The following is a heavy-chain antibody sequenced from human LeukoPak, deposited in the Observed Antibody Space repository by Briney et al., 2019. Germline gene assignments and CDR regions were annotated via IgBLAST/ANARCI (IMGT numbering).Heavy chain of an antibody. D-gene: IGHD3-9*01. CDR3: AKDLRYFDWLLSTHAFDI. CDR2: IRYDGRNK. CDR1: GFTFSSYG. J-gene: IGHJ3*02. V-gene: IGHV3-30*02. Sequence: GGSLRLSCAASGFTFSSYGMHWVRQAPGKGLDWVAFIRYDGRNKYYADSVKGRFTISRDNSKNTLYLQMNSLRAEDTAVYYCAKDLRYFDWLLSTHAFDIWGQGTMVTVSS.